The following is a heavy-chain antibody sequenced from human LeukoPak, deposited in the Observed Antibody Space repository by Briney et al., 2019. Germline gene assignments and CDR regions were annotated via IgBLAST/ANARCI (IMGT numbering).Heavy chain of an antibody. CDR1: GFTFSGYG. V-gene: IGHV3-23*01. D-gene: IGHD5-18*01. CDR2: ISGSGGST. CDR3: AKDPPWIQLWPAGFDY. Sequence: GGTLRLSCAASGFTFSGYGMSWVRQAPGKGLEWVSAISGSGGSTYYADSVKGRFTISRDNSKNTLYLQMNSLRAEDTAVYYCAKDPPWIQLWPAGFDYWGQGTLVTVSS. J-gene: IGHJ4*02.